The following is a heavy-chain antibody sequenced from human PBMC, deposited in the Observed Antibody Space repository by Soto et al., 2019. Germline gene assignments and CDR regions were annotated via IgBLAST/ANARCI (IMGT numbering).Heavy chain of an antibody. Sequence: SQTLSLTCVISGDSVSSNSAAWNWIRQSPSRGLEWLGRTYYRSKWYNDYAVSVKSRITINPDTSKNQFSLQLNSVTPEDTAVYYCAGASYDPPVYNWFDPWGQGTLVTVSS. CDR2: TYYRSKWYN. D-gene: IGHD3-22*01. J-gene: IGHJ5*02. CDR3: AGASYDPPVYNWFDP. V-gene: IGHV6-1*01. CDR1: GDSVSSNSAA.